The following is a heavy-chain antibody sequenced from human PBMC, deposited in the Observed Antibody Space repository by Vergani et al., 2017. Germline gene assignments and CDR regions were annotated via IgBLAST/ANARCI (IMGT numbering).Heavy chain of an antibody. J-gene: IGHJ4*02. V-gene: IGHV3-23*01. CDR2: VSGSSATP. Sequence: EVQLLESGGGLVQPGGSLRLSCEASGFSFPGYAMSWVRQAPGKGLEWVSSVSGSSATPYYADSVKGRFIISRDNSKNTLHLQMNSLRADDTAVYYCARDGRIDAEGTELDYWGQGTLVTVSS. CDR1: GFSFPGYA. D-gene: IGHD1-14*01. CDR3: ARDGRIDAEGTELDY.